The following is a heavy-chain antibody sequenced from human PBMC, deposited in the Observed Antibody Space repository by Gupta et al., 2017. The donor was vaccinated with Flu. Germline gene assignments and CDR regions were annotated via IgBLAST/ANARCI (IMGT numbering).Heavy chain of an antibody. CDR1: GFTFSSFN. CDR2: ISSSSSYI. CDR3: VRDWSTTWQRGNYFDY. J-gene: IGHJ4*02. V-gene: IGHV3-21*02. Sequence: EVQRLESGGGLVKPGGSLRLSCAVSGFTFSSFNMNWVRQAPGKGLGWVSSISSSSSYIYYADAVKGRFTVSRDNYKNSLYLHMNSVRVEDAAVYYCVRDWSTTWQRGNYFDYWGQGTLVSVSS. D-gene: IGHD6-25*01.